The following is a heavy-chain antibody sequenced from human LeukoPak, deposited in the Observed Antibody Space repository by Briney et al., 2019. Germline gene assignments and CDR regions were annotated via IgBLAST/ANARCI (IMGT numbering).Heavy chain of an antibody. Sequence: ASVKVSCKASGFVYTSYGFTWVRQAPGQGLEWMGWISANDGKTHYSEKHQGRVTMSTDTVTSTAYMELRSLRSDDTAVYYCARELHVERDDYWGQGTLVTVSS. J-gene: IGHJ4*02. CDR2: ISANDGKT. CDR3: ARELHVERDDY. CDR1: GFVYTSYG. V-gene: IGHV1-18*01. D-gene: IGHD1-1*01.